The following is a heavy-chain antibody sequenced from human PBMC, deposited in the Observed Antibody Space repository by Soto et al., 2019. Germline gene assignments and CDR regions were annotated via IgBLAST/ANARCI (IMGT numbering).Heavy chain of an antibody. CDR2: INHSGST. J-gene: IGHJ4*02. D-gene: IGHD6-6*01. V-gene: IGHV4-34*01. CDR1: GGSFSGYY. Sequence: SETLSLTCAVYGGSFSGYYWSWIRQPPGKGLEWIGEINHSGSTNYNPSLKSRVTISVDTSKNQFSLKLSSVTAADTAVYYCARAGEQLSRFDYWGQGTLVTVSS. CDR3: ARAGEQLSRFDY.